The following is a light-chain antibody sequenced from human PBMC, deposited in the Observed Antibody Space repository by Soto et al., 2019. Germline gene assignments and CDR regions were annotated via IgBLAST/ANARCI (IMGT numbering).Light chain of an antibody. CDR2: DAS. J-gene: IGKJ4*01. CDR1: QSVSSY. V-gene: IGKV3-11*01. CDR3: QQRSNWPLT. Sequence: EIVLTQSPATLSLSPGERATLSCRASQSVSSYLAWYQQKPGQAPRLLIYDASNRATGIPARFSGSGSGTDFTLTISSLXPEXXAVYYCQQRSNWPLTFGGGTKVEIK.